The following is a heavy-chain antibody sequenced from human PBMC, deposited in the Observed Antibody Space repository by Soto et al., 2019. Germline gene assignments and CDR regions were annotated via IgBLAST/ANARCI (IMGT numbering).Heavy chain of an antibody. J-gene: IGHJ4*02. D-gene: IGHD5-18*01. Sequence: QVQLVESGGGVVQPGRSLRLSCAASGFTFSSYGMHWVGQAPGRGLEWVAVISYDGSNKYYADSVKGRFTISRDNSKNSLYLQMNSLRAEDTAVYYCARGLLMGWIQLWRPSDYWGQGTLVTVSS. CDR2: ISYDGSNK. V-gene: IGHV3-30*03. CDR1: GFTFSSYG. CDR3: ARGLLMGWIQLWRPSDY.